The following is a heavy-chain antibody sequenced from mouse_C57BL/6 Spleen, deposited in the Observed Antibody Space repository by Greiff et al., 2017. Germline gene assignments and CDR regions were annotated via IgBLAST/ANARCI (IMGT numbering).Heavy chain of an antibody. J-gene: IGHJ3*01. CDR3: ARVNRSAWFAY. D-gene: IGHD5-1-1*01. CDR2: INYDGSST. Sequence: DVMLVESEGGLVQPGSSMKLSCTASGFTFSDYYMAWVRQVPEKGLEWVANINYDGSSTYYLDSLKSRFIISRDNAKNILYLQMSSLKSEDTATYYCARVNRSAWFAYWGQGTLVTVSA. CDR1: GFTFSDYY. V-gene: IGHV5-16*01.